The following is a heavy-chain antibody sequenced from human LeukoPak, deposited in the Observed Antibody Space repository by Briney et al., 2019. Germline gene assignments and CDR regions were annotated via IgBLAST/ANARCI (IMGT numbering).Heavy chain of an antibody. V-gene: IGHV3-23*01. Sequence: GGSLRLSCAASRFTFSSYSMNWVRQAPGKGLEWVTAISGSGGSTYYADSVKGRFTISRDNSKNTLYLQMNSLRAEDTAVYYCAKGSRAAAAIWGYYFDYWGQGTLVTVSS. CDR2: ISGSGGST. CDR3: AKGSRAAAAIWGYYFDY. CDR1: RFTFSSYS. J-gene: IGHJ4*02. D-gene: IGHD6-13*01.